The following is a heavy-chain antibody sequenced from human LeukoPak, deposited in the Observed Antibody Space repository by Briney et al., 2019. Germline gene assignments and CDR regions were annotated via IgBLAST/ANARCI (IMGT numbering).Heavy chain of an antibody. D-gene: IGHD3-10*01. J-gene: IGHJ4*02. CDR1: GFTFSNSA. CDR3: AKAASYYDSGRAPFDY. Sequence: PGGSLRLSCAASGFTFSNSAMSWVRQAPGKGLEGVSVISVGGGGTYYADSVKGRFTISRDNSRNTLYLQMDSLRAEDTAVYYCAKAASYYDSGRAPFDYWGQGTPVAVSS. V-gene: IGHV3-23*01. CDR2: ISVGGGGT.